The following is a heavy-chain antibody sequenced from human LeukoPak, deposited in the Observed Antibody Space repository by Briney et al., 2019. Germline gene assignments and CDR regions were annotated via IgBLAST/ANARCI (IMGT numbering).Heavy chain of an antibody. V-gene: IGHV3-74*01. Sequence: GGSLRLSCGASGFTFSNYWMHWVRQAPGKGLVWVSRINSDGSRTSYADSVKGRFTISRDNAKNTLYLQMNSLRAEDTAVYYCAKDFYRGIVLMVYANWGQGTLVTVSS. CDR1: GFTFSNYW. D-gene: IGHD2-8*01. J-gene: IGHJ4*02. CDR2: INSDGSRT. CDR3: AKDFYRGIVLMVYAN.